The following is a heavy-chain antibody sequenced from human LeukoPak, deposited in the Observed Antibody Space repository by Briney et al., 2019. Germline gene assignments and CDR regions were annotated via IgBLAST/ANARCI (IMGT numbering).Heavy chain of an antibody. V-gene: IGHV3-23*01. D-gene: IGHD6-13*01. Sequence: PGGSPRLSYAASGFTFSSYAMSWVRQAPGKGLEWVSAISGSGGSTYYADSVKGRFTISRDNAKNTLYLQMNSLRAEDTAVYYCARVSSSSWWALDYWGQGTLVTVSS. J-gene: IGHJ4*02. CDR2: ISGSGGST. CDR3: ARVSSSSWWALDY. CDR1: GFTFSSYA.